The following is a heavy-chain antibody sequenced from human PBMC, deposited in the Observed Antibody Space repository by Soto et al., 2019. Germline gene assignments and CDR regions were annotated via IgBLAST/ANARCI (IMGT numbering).Heavy chain of an antibody. CDR1: GGSISSSSYY. D-gene: IGHD6-13*01. CDR3: ARPRYSSSPYNWFDP. CDR2: IYYSGST. Sequence: SETLSLTCTVSGGSISSSSYYWGWIRQPPGKGLEWIGSIYYSGSTYYNPSLKSRVTISVDTSKNQFSLKLSSVTAADTAVYYCARPRYSSSPYNWFDPWGQGTLVTVSS. V-gene: IGHV4-39*01. J-gene: IGHJ5*02.